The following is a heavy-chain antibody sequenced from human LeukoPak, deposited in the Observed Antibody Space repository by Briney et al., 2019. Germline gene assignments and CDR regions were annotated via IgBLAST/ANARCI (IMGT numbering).Heavy chain of an antibody. CDR3: TRGSIAYYYMDV. V-gene: IGHV4-59*01. CDR2: IYYTGST. CDR1: GGSISSYY. D-gene: IGHD3-22*01. Sequence: PSETLSLTCTISGGSISSYYWSWIRQPPGKGLEWIGYIYYTGSTNHNPSLKSRVTISVDTSKNQFSLKLSSVTAADTAVYYCTRGSIAYYYMDVWGKGTTVTISS. J-gene: IGHJ6*03.